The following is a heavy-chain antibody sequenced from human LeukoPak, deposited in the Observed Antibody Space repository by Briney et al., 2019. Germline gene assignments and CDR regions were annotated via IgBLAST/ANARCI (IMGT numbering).Heavy chain of an antibody. CDR3: ARAFCVGECFVLHIFFDS. Sequence: GGSLRLSCAASGFTVSSNYMSWVRQAPGKGLEWVSVIYSGGSTYYADSVKGRFTISRDNSKNTLYLQMNSLRAEDTAVYYCARAFCVGECFVLHIFFDSWGQGTLVTVSS. V-gene: IGHV3-66*01. J-gene: IGHJ4*02. D-gene: IGHD2-21*01. CDR2: IYSGGST. CDR1: GFTVSSNY.